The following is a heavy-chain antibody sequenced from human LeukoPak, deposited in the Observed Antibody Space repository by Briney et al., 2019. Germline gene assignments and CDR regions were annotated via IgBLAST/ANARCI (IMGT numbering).Heavy chain of an antibody. V-gene: IGHV1-2*02. J-gene: IGHJ4*02. D-gene: IGHD3-3*01. Sequence: ASVKVSCKASGYTFTGYYMHWVRQAPGQGLGWMGWINPNSGGTNYAQKFQGRVTMTRDTSISTAYMELSRLRSDDTAVYYCARVGDFWSGYYYWGQGTLVTVSS. CDR1: GYTFTGYY. CDR3: ARVGDFWSGYYY. CDR2: INPNSGGT.